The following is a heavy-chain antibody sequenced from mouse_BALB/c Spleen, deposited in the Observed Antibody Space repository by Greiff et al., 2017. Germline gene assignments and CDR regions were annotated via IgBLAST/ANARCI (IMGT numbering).Heavy chain of an antibody. CDR1: GYAFTSYN. V-gene: IGHV1S135*01. CDR3: ARYVDYGSSYDYAMDY. CDR2: IDPYNGGT. D-gene: IGHD1-1*01. J-gene: IGHJ4*01. Sequence: EVQVVESGPELVKPGASVKVSCKASGYAFTSYNMYWVKQSHGKSLEWIGYIDPYNGGTSYNQKFKGKATLTVDKSSSTAYMHLNSLTSEDSAVYYCARYVDYGSSYDYAMDYWGQGTSVTVSS.